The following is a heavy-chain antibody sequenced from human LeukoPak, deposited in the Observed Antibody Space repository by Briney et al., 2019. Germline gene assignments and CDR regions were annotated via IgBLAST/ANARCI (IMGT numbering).Heavy chain of an antibody. J-gene: IGHJ4*02. Sequence: GGSLRLSCAASGFTFSSYAMHWVRQAPGKGLEWVAVISFDGSNKYYADSVKGRFTISRDNSKNSLHLQMSSLRPEDTAIYYCARDPILIRGYFDYWGQGTLVTVSS. CDR3: ARDPILIRGYFDY. CDR2: ISFDGSNK. CDR1: GFTFSSYA. D-gene: IGHD3-10*01. V-gene: IGHV3-30-3*01.